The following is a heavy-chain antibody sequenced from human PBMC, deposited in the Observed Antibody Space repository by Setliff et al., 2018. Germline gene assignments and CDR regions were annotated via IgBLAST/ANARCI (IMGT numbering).Heavy chain of an antibody. CDR3: ARDGAYCSGGSCYSFDY. Sequence: SVTVSCKASGGMSGTYSISWVRQAPGQGLEWMGAIIPIFGTPNYAQKFQDRVTITAGVSTSTAYMELSSLRSDDTAVYYCARDGAYCSGGSCYSFDYWGQGTPVTVSS. D-gene: IGHD2-15*01. J-gene: IGHJ4*02. CDR2: IIPIFGTP. V-gene: IGHV1-69*13. CDR1: GGMSGTYS.